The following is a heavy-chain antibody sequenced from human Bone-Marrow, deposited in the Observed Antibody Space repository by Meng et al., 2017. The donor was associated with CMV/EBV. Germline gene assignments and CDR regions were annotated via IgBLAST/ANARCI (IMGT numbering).Heavy chain of an antibody. V-gene: IGHV4-39*07. D-gene: IGHD2-2*01. Sequence: SETLSLTCTVSGGSISSGDYYWSWIRQPPGKGLEWIGSIYYSENTFYNPSLKSRVTISLDTSKNQFSLKLSSVTAADTAVYYCASHIVLVPAAMEGDDYFDYWGQGTLVTVSS. J-gene: IGHJ4*02. CDR2: IYYSENT. CDR3: ASHIVLVPAAMEGDDYFDY. CDR1: GGSISSGDYY.